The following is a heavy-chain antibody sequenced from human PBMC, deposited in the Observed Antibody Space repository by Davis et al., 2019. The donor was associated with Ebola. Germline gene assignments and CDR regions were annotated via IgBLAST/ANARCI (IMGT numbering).Heavy chain of an antibody. V-gene: IGHV3-20*04. CDR3: ARDQFGSGYYRNKYYYYYYMDV. CDR1: GFTFDDYG. J-gene: IGHJ6*03. CDR2: INWNGGST. Sequence: GESLKISCAASGFTFDDYGMSWVRQAPGKGLEWVSGINWNGGSTGYADPVKGRFTISRDNAKNSLYLQMNSLRAEDTALYYCARDQFGSGYYRNKYYYYYYMDVWGKGTTVTVSS. D-gene: IGHD3-22*01.